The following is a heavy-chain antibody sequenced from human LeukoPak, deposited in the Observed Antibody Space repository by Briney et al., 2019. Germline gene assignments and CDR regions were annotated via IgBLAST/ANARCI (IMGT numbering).Heavy chain of an antibody. Sequence: ASVTVSFKSSVYTFTNYDINWVRQATGQGLEWMGWMNPDSGNTGYAQKFQGRVTITKNTSINTAYMELSSLRSEDTALYYCARGPYCRSTSCPYYLDVWGKGTTVTVSS. CDR1: VYTFTNYD. V-gene: IGHV1-8*03. D-gene: IGHD2-2*01. J-gene: IGHJ6*03. CDR2: MNPDSGNT. CDR3: ARGPYCRSTSCPYYLDV.